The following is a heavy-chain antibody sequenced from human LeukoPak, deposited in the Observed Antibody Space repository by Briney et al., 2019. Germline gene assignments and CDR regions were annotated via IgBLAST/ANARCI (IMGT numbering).Heavy chain of an antibody. Sequence: ASVKVSCKASGHTFTDYYMHWVRQAPGQGLEWMGWINPNSGGTNYAQKFQGRVTMTRDTSISTAYMELSRLRSDDTAVYYCARDGITDIVVVPAGDDAFDIWGQGTMVTVSS. D-gene: IGHD2-2*01. J-gene: IGHJ3*02. CDR3: ARDGITDIVVVPAGDDAFDI. V-gene: IGHV1-2*02. CDR1: GHTFTDYY. CDR2: INPNSGGT.